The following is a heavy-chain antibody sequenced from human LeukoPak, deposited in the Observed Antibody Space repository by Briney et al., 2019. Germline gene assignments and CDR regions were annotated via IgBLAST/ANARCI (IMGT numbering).Heavy chain of an antibody. J-gene: IGHJ3*02. CDR3: ARDLRDYYDSSGSNAFDI. CDR2: IYYSGST. CDR1: GGSISSYY. Sequence: SETLSLTCTVSGGSISSYYWSWIRQPPGKGLEWIGYIYYSGSTNYNPSLKSRVTISVDTSKNQFSLKLSSVTAADTAVYYCARDLRDYYDSSGSNAFDIWGQGTMVTDSS. D-gene: IGHD3-22*01. V-gene: IGHV4-59*01.